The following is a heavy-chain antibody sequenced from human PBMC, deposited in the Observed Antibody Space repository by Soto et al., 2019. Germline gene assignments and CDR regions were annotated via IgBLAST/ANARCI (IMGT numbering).Heavy chain of an antibody. CDR3: AKAKEYYYYGMDV. CDR2: ISGSGGST. V-gene: IGHV3-23*01. CDR1: GFTFSSYA. Sequence: GGSLRLSCAASGFTFSSYAMSWVRQAPGKGLEWVSAISGSGGSTYYADSVKGRFTISRDNSKNTLYLQMNGLRAEDTAVYYCAKAKEYYYYGMDVWGQGTTVTVSS. J-gene: IGHJ6*02.